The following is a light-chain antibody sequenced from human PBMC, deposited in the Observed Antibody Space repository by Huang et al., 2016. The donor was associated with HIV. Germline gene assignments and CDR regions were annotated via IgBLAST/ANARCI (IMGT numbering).Light chain of an antibody. CDR2: AAS. CDR1: PDIIRS. Sequence: DIQMTQSPSSLSASVGDRVTITCRASPDIIRSLAWYQQKPGKAPKLLLFAASRLESGVPSRFSGSGSGTDYTLTISSLQPEDFATYYCQQYYTTPRDTFGQGTRLAIK. CDR3: QQYYTTPRDT. J-gene: IGKJ5*01. V-gene: IGKV1-NL1*01.